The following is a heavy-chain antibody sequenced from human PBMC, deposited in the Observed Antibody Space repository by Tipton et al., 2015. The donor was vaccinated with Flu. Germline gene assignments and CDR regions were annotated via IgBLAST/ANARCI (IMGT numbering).Heavy chain of an antibody. CDR3: ARLVFEYSSSPNWFDP. J-gene: IGHJ5*02. CDR2: ISAYNGNT. Sequence: QLVQSGAEVKKPGASVKVSCKASGYTFTSYGISWVRQAPGQGLEWMGWISAYNGNTNYAQKLQGRVTMTTDTSTSTAYMELRSLRSDETAGYHGARLVFEYSSSPNWFDPWGQGTLVTVSS. D-gene: IGHD6-6*01. CDR1: GYTFTSYG. V-gene: IGHV1-18*01.